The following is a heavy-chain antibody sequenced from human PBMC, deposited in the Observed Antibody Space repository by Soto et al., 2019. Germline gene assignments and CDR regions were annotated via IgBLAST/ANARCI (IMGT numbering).Heavy chain of an antibody. Sequence: GASVKVSCKVSGYTLTVLSMHWVRQAPGKGLEWMGGFDPEDGETIYAQKFQGRVTMTEDTSTDTAYMELSSLRSEDTAVYYCATATQVRGYGDYAHDAFDIWGQGTMVTVSS. J-gene: IGHJ3*02. D-gene: IGHD4-17*01. CDR3: ATATQVRGYGDYAHDAFDI. CDR2: FDPEDGET. V-gene: IGHV1-24*01. CDR1: GYTLTVLS.